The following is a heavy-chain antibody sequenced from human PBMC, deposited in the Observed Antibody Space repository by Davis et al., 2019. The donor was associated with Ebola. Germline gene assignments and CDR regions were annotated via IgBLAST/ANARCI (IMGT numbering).Heavy chain of an antibody. CDR3: ARDGAAGTYYMDV. Sequence: PGGSLRLSCAASGFTFSSYWMSWVRQAPGKGLEWVANIKQDGSEKYYVDSVKGRFTISRDNAKNSLYLQMNSLRAEDTAVYYCARDGAAGTYYMDVWGKGTTVTVSS. V-gene: IGHV3-7*01. J-gene: IGHJ6*03. D-gene: IGHD6-13*01. CDR2: IKQDGSEK. CDR1: GFTFSSYW.